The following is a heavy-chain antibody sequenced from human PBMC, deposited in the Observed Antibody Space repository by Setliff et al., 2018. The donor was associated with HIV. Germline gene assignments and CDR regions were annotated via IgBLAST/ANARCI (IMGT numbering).Heavy chain of an antibody. V-gene: IGHV3-23*01. J-gene: IGHJ6*02. CDR1: GFTFSSYA. CDR2: ISGNGGST. CDR3: ARRLRPGHGVDV. Sequence: GGSLRLSCAASGFTFSSYAMSWVRQAPGKGLEWVSGISGNGGSTYYADSVKGRFTISRDNSKNSMDLQMNSPRAEDTAIYYCARRLRPGHGVDVWGQGTTVTVSS. D-gene: IGHD5-18*01.